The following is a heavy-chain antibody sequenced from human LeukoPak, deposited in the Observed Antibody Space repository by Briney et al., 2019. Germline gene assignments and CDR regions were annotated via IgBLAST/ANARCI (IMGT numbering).Heavy chain of an antibody. V-gene: IGHV4-34*01. Sequence: SETLSLTCAVYGGSFSGYYWSWIRQPPGKGLERIGEINHSGSTNYNPSLKSRVTISVDTSKNQFSLKLSSVTAADTAVYYCPRGRTWIQLWVSNWFDPWGQGTLVTVSS. D-gene: IGHD5-18*01. CDR2: INHSGST. CDR1: GGSFSGYY. CDR3: PRGRTWIQLWVSNWFDP. J-gene: IGHJ5*02.